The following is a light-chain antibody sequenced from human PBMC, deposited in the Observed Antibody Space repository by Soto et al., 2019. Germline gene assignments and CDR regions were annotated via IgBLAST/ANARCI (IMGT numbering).Light chain of an antibody. CDR3: QQSYTAPLT. J-gene: IGKJ4*01. CDR1: QSISSY. CDR2: AAS. Sequence: DIPMTQSPSSLSASVGDRVTITCRASQSISSYLNWYQQKPGKAPKLLIYAASSLQRGVPSRFSGSGSGTDFNLTIISLQPEDFAAYYCQQSYTAPLTFGGGTKVYLK. V-gene: IGKV1-39*01.